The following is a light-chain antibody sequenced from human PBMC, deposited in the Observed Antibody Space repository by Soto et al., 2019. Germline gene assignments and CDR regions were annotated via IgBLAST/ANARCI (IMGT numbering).Light chain of an antibody. J-gene: IGLJ1*01. V-gene: IGLV2-8*01. CDR2: DVT. CDR1: SSDIGGYNS. Sequence: QSVLTQSPSASGSPGQSVTISCTGTSSDIGGYNSVSWYQQHPGKAPKVMIYDVTKRPSGVPDRFSGPKSGNTASLTISGLQAEDEAEYYCSSYTNINTRACVFGTGTKVTVL. CDR3: SSYTNINTRACV.